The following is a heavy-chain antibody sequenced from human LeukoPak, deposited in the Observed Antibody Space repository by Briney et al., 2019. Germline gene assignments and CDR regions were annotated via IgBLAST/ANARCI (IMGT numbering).Heavy chain of an antibody. CDR3: ARRDPETYDILTGYYVYFQH. V-gene: IGHV1-18*01. D-gene: IGHD3-9*01. CDR1: GYTFTSYG. CDR2: ISAYNGNT. Sequence: ASVKVSCKASGYTFTSYGISWVRQAPGQGLEWMGWISAYNGNTNYAQKLQGRVTMTTDTSTSTAYMELRSLRSDDTAVYYCARRDPETYDILTGYYVYFQHWGQGTLVTVSS. J-gene: IGHJ1*01.